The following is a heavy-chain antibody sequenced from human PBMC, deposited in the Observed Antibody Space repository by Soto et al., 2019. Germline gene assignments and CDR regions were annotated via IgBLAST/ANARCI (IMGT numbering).Heavy chain of an antibody. CDR3: ASRDYEYERHGFDY. D-gene: IGHD1-1*01. V-gene: IGHV1-69*06. J-gene: IGHJ4*02. Sequence: SVKVSCKASGGTFSSYAISWVRQAPGQGLEWMGGIIPIFGTANYAQKFQGRVTITADKSTSTAYMELSSLRSEDTAVYYCASRDYEYERHGFDYWGQGTLVTVSS. CDR2: IIPIFGTA. CDR1: GGTFSSYA.